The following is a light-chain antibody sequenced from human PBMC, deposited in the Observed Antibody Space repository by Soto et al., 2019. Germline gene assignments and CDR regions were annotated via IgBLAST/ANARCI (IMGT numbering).Light chain of an antibody. CDR1: QTVSSK. J-gene: IGKJ1*01. V-gene: IGKV3-11*01. Sequence: EIVLTQSPATLSSSPGERATLSCRASQTVSSKLAWYQHKPGQAPRLLIYDTSNRATGIPARFSGSGSGTDFTLTISSLEPEDFAVYSCHQRKSWPRTFGQGTKVEIK. CDR2: DTS. CDR3: HQRKSWPRT.